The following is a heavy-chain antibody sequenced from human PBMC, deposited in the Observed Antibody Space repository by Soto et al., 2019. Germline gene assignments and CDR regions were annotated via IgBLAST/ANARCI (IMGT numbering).Heavy chain of an antibody. CDR1: GGSISSYY. Sequence: SGTLSLTCTVSGGSISSYYWSWIRQPPGKGLEWIGYIYYSGSTNYNPSLKSRVTISVDTSKNQFSLRLSSVTAADTAVYYCARWGGYDYFDYWGQGTLVTVSS. CDR3: ARWGGYDYFDY. V-gene: IGHV4-59*01. J-gene: IGHJ4*02. CDR2: IYYSGST. D-gene: IGHD5-12*01.